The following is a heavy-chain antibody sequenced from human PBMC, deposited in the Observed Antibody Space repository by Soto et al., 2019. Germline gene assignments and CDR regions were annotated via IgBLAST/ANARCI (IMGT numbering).Heavy chain of an antibody. J-gene: IGHJ4*02. CDR2: IRGIEDST. D-gene: IGHD6-6*01. V-gene: IGHV3-23*01. Sequence: EVQLLESGGGLVQPGESLRLSWEALGLTFSSYALSGVGQAPGKGWGWASVIRGIEDSTYYADSVKGGFTISRDNSKNTLYLQMNSLRAEDTAVYYCAKRSSSSTFDYWGQGTLVTVSS. CDR3: AKRSSSSTFDY. CDR1: GLTFSSYA.